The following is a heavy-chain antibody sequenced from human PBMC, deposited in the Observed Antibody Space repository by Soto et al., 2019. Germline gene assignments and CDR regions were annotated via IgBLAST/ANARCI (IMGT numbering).Heavy chain of an antibody. Sequence: PSETLSLTCTVSGGSVSGGSYYWSWIRQPPGKGLEWIGYIYYSGSTNYNPSLKSRVTISVDTSKNQFSLKLSSVTAADTAVYYCARTSVVTAILFDYWGQGTLVTVSS. V-gene: IGHV4-61*01. CDR1: GGSVSGGSYY. CDR2: IYYSGST. J-gene: IGHJ4*02. CDR3: ARTSVVTAILFDY. D-gene: IGHD2-21*02.